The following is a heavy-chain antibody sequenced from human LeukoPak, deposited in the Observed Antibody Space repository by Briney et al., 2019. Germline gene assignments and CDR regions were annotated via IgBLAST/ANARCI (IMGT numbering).Heavy chain of an antibody. CDR2: INHSGST. J-gene: IGHJ6*03. D-gene: IGHD3-3*01. V-gene: IGHV4-34*01. CDR1: GRSFSGYY. Sequence: SETLSLTCAVYGRSFSGYYWSWIRQPPGKGQEWIGEINHSGSTNYNPSLKSRVTISVDTSKNQFSLKLSSVTAADTAVYYCARAWSGYLGYYYYMDVWGKGTTLTVSS. CDR3: ARAWSGYLGYYYYMDV.